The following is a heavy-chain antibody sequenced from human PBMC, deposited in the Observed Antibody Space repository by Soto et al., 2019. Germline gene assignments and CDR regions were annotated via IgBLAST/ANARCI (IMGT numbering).Heavy chain of an antibody. CDR1: GFTFSSYG. J-gene: IGHJ4*02. CDR3: PRDRRYYYDSSCYYPNFDC. V-gene: IGHV3-33*01. Sequence: QVQLVESGGGVVQPGRSLRLSCAASGFTFSSYGMHWVRQAPGKGLEWVAVIWYDGSNKYYADSVKGRFTISRDNSKNTLYLQMNSLRADDTDVYYCPRDRRYYYDSSCYYPNFDCWGQRTLVNVSS. CDR2: IWYDGSNK. D-gene: IGHD3-22*01.